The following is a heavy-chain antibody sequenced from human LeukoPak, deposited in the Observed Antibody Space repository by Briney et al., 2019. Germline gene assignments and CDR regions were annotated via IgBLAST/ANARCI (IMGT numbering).Heavy chain of an antibody. J-gene: IGHJ4*02. V-gene: IGHV1-8*03. CDR3: ARVAGSIDY. D-gene: IGHD1-26*01. CDR1: GYSFTTYD. CDR2: MNLKSGYT. Sequence: ASVKVSCKASGYSFTTYDINWVRQATGQGLEWMGWMNLKSGYTGYAQKFQGRVTITRDTSTSTAYMELSSLRSEDTAVYYCARVAGSIDYWGQGTLVTVSS.